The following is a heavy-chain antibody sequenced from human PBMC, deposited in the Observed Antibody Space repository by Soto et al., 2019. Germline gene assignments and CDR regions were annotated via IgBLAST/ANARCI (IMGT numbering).Heavy chain of an antibody. V-gene: IGHV1-3*01. J-gene: IGHJ4*02. CDR1: GYTFTSYA. Sequence: QVQLVQSGAEVKKPGTSVKVSCKASGYTFTSYAMHWVRQAPGQRLEWMGWINAGNGNTKYSQKFQGRVTITRDTSASTAYMELSSLRSEDTAVYYCARVNWIARYSSSSPKDFDYWGQGTLVTVSS. CDR3: ARVNWIARYSSSSPKDFDY. CDR2: INAGNGNT. D-gene: IGHD6-6*01.